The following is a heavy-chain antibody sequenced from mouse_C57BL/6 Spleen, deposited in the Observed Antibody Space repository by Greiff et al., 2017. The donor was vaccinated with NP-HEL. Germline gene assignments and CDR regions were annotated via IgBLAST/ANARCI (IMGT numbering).Heavy chain of an antibody. D-gene: IGHD1-1*01. J-gene: IGHJ1*03. CDR3: ARGVVAPYFDV. CDR2: ISYDGSN. V-gene: IGHV3-6*01. Sequence: VQLKESGPGLVKPSQSLSLTCSVTGYSITSGYYWNWIRQFPGNKLEWMGYISYDGSNNYNPSLKNRISITRDTSKNQFFLKLNSVTTEDTATYYCARGVVAPYFDVWGTGTTVTVSS. CDR1: GYSITSGYY.